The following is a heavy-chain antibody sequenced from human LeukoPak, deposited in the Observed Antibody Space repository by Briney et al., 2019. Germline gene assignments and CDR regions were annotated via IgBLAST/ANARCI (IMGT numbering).Heavy chain of an antibody. CDR2: ISSSSSTI. D-gene: IGHD3-9*01. CDR1: GFTFSSYS. J-gene: IGHJ6*02. Sequence: PGGSLRLSCAASGFTFSSYSMNWVRQAPGKGLEWVSYISSSSSTIYYADSVKGRFTISRDNAKNSLYLQMSSLRAEDTAVYYCARPLYYDILTGYYDSGYYYYGMDVWGQGTTVTVSS. CDR3: ARPLYYDILTGYYDSGYYYYGMDV. V-gene: IGHV3-48*01.